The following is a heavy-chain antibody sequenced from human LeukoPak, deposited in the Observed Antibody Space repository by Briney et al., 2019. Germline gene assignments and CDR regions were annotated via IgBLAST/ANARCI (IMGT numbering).Heavy chain of an antibody. V-gene: IGHV3-23*01. Sequence: GGSLRLSCAASGFTFSSYAMSWVRQAPGKGLEWVSAISGSGDSTYYGDSVKGRFTISRDNSKNTLYLQMNSLRAEDTAVYYCAKTRPLDSSSWSHGDYWGQGTLATVSS. J-gene: IGHJ4*02. CDR3: AKTRPLDSSSWSHGDY. CDR2: ISGSGDST. CDR1: GFTFSSYA. D-gene: IGHD6-13*01.